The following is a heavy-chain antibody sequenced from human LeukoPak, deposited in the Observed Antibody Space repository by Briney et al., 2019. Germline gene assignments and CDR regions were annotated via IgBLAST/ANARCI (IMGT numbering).Heavy chain of an antibody. D-gene: IGHD3-3*01. Sequence: GGSLRLSCAASGFTFSSYAMHWVRQAPGKGLEWVAVISYDGSNKYYADSVKGRFTISRDNSKNTLYLQMNSLRAEDTAVYYCARVFYEYWGQEPLVTVSS. CDR2: ISYDGSNK. CDR1: GFTFSSYA. J-gene: IGHJ4*02. V-gene: IGHV3-30-3*01. CDR3: ARVFYEY.